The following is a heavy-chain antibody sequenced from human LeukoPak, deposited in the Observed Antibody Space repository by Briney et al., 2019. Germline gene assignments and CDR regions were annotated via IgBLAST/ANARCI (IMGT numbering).Heavy chain of an antibody. CDR3: ARSILFMSADAFDI. V-gene: IGHV3-33*01. D-gene: IGHD3-10*02. J-gene: IGHJ3*02. CDR1: GFTFSSYG. Sequence: GRSLRLSCAASGFTFSSYGMHWVRQAPGKGLEWVAVIWYDGSNKYYADSVKGRFTISRDNSKKTLYLQMNTLRAEDTAVYYCARSILFMSADAFDIWGQGTMVTVSS. CDR2: IWYDGSNK.